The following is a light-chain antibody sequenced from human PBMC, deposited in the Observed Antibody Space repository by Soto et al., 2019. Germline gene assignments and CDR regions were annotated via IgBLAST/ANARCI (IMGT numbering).Light chain of an antibody. J-gene: IGKJ1*01. CDR1: QNVLSNY. CDR2: GAS. Sequence: TQTEGTVALTPAEIATLACRTSQNVLSNYLAWYQQKPGQAPRLLIYGASTRDTGIPDRFGGSGSGTAFNLTISRRQSCGIAVYYCQQYSSSAGTFGQGTKV. V-gene: IGKV3-20*01. CDR3: QQYSSSAGT.